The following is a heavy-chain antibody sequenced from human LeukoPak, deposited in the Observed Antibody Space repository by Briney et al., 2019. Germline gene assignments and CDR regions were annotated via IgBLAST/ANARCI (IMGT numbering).Heavy chain of an antibody. CDR3: AREGSGWTEGRFDP. Sequence: ASVKVSCKASGYTFISYGITWVRQAPGQGLEWMGWISAYNGNTNYAQKLQGRVTMTTDTSTSTAYMELRSLRSDDTAVYYCAREGSGWTEGRFDPWGQGTLVTVSS. V-gene: IGHV1-18*01. CDR1: GYTFISYG. J-gene: IGHJ5*02. CDR2: ISAYNGNT. D-gene: IGHD6-19*01.